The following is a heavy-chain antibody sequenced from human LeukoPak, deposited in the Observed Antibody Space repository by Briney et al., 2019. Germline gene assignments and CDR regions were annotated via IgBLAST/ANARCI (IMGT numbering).Heavy chain of an antibody. J-gene: IGHJ4*02. Sequence: SETLSLTCTVSGGSISSGGYYWSWIRQHPGKGLEWIGYIYYSGSTYYNPSLKSRVTISVDTSKNQFSLKLSSVTAADMAVYYCARTYYDFWSGSSTSNEYNDYWGQGTLVTVSS. D-gene: IGHD3-3*01. CDR1: GGSISSGGYY. CDR3: ARTYYDFWSGSSTSNEYNDY. V-gene: IGHV4-31*03. CDR2: IYYSGST.